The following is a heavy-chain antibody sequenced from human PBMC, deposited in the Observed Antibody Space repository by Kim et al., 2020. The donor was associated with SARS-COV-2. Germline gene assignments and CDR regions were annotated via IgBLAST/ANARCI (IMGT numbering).Heavy chain of an antibody. J-gene: IGHJ6*02. V-gene: IGHV1-18*01. CDR3: ARDFGYCSSTSCYSWRYYYYYGMDV. Sequence: ASVKVSCKASGYTFTSYGISWVRQAPGQGLEWMGWISAYNGNTNYAQKLQGRVTMTTDTSTSTAYMELRSLRSDDTAVYYCARDFGYCSSTSCYSWRYYYYYGMDVWGQGTTVTVSS. CDR2: ISAYNGNT. D-gene: IGHD2-2*01. CDR1: GYTFTSYG.